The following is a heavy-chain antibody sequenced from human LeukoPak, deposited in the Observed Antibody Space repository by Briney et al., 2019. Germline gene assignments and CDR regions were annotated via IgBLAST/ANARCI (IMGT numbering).Heavy chain of an antibody. D-gene: IGHD2-15*01. CDR1: GGTFSSYA. J-gene: IGHJ4*02. Sequence: ASVKVSCKASGGTFSSYAISWVRQAPGQGLEWMGRILPILGIANYAQKFQGRVTITADKSTSTAYMELSSLRSEDTAVYYCARAMTPFSPSDYWGQGTLVTVST. V-gene: IGHV1-69*04. CDR2: ILPILGIA. CDR3: ARAMTPFSPSDY.